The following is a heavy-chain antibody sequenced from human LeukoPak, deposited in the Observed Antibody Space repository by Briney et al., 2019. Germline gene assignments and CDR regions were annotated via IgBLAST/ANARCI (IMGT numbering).Heavy chain of an antibody. V-gene: IGHV3-30*04. CDR3: ARASITIFGVVSPLDY. CDR1: GFTFSSYA. CDR2: ISYDGSNK. J-gene: IGHJ4*02. D-gene: IGHD3-3*01. Sequence: QAGGSLRLSCAASGFTFSSYAMHWVRQAPGKGLEWVAVISYDGSNKYYADSVKGRFTISRDNSKNTLYLQMNSLRADDTAVYYCARASITIFGVVSPLDYWGQGTLVTVSS.